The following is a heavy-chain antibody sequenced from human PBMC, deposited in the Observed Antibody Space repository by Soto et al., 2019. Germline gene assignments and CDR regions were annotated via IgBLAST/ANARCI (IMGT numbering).Heavy chain of an antibody. Sequence: GGSLRLSCAASGFTFSGYAMHWVRQAPGKGLEWVAVIIYDGSNKYYADSVKGRFTISRDNSKNTLYLQMNSLRAEDTAVYYCARANYGDYFDYWGQGTLVTVSS. V-gene: IGHV3-30-3*01. D-gene: IGHD4-17*01. CDR2: IIYDGSNK. CDR3: ARANYGDYFDY. CDR1: GFTFSGYA. J-gene: IGHJ4*02.